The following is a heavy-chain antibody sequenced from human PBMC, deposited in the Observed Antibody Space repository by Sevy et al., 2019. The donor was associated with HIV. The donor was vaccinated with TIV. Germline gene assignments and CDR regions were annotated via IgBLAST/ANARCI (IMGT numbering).Heavy chain of an antibody. V-gene: IGHV4-59*01. J-gene: IGHJ4*02. CDR2: SYYSGST. D-gene: IGHD6-13*01. Sequence: SETVSLTCTVSGGSISDYYWSWIRQPPGKGLEWIGYSYYSGSTNYNPSLKSRVTISVDTSKNQFSLKLSSVTAADTAVYYCARERQLVLDYWGQGTLVTVSS. CDR3: ARERQLVLDY. CDR1: GGSISDYY.